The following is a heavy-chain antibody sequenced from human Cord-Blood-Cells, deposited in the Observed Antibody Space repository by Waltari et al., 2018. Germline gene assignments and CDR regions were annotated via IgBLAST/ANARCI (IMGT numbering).Heavy chain of an antibody. CDR1: GGSFSGYY. Sequence: QVQLQQWGAGLLKPSETLSLTCAVYGGSFSGYYWSWIRQPPGKGLEWIGEINHSGSTNYNPSLMSRVTISVDTSKNQFSLKLSSVTAADTAVYYCASTCEGAAMVTIGAFDIWGQGTMVTVSS. CDR3: ASTCEGAAMVTIGAFDI. CDR2: INHSGST. D-gene: IGHD5-18*01. V-gene: IGHV4-34*01. J-gene: IGHJ3*02.